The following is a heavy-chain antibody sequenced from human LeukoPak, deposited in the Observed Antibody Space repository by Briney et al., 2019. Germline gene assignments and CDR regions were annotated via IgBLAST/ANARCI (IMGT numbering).Heavy chain of an antibody. CDR2: IWYDGSNK. Sequence: PGGSLRLSCAASGFTFSSYGMHWVRQAPGKGLEWVAVIWYDGSNKYYADSVKGRFTISRDNSKNTLYLQMNSLRAEDTAVYYCAKGPWFAEFPKDYWGQGTLVTVSS. V-gene: IGHV3-30*02. CDR3: AKGPWFAEFPKDY. CDR1: GFTFSSYG. J-gene: IGHJ4*02. D-gene: IGHD3-10*01.